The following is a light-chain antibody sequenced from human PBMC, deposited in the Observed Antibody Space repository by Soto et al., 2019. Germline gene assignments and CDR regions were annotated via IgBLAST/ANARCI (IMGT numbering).Light chain of an antibody. CDR3: PQYGSSPPWT. J-gene: IGKJ1*01. Sequence: IVLTQSPGTLSLSPGERATLSCRASQSVSSSYLAWYQQKPGQAPRLLIYGASSRATGIPDRFSGSGSGTDFHLTISRLEPEDFAVYYCPQYGSSPPWTFGQGTKVEIK. V-gene: IGKV3-20*01. CDR2: GAS. CDR1: QSVSSSY.